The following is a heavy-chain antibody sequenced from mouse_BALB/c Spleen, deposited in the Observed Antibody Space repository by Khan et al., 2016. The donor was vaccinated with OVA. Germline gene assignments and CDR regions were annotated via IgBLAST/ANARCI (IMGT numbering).Heavy chain of an antibody. CDR1: GFSLTNYG. CDR2: IWSDGST. Sequence: QVQLKESGPGLVAPSQSLSITCTISGFSLTNYGVHWVRQPPGKGLEWLVVIWSDGSTTYNSALNSRLTISKDNSKSQVFLKMNSLQTDDTAMYFCARLPYYHYNIMDYWGQGTSVTVSS. J-gene: IGHJ4*01. CDR3: ARLPYYHYNIMDY. D-gene: IGHD2-10*01. V-gene: IGHV2-6-1*01.